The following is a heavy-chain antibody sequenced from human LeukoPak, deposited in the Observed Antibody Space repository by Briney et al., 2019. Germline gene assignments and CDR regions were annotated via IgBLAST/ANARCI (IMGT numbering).Heavy chain of an antibody. J-gene: IGHJ4*02. CDR1: GLTVTSY. Sequence: GGSLRLSCAASGLTVTSYTTWVRQAPGKGLEWVSVIYSDGSTYYADSVGGRFTISRDNSKNTVYLQMNSLRAEDTAVYYCARVETGVGGGWVPFDYWGQGTLVTVSS. V-gene: IGHV3-66*02. D-gene: IGHD1-26*01. CDR2: IYSDGST. CDR3: ARVETGVGGGWVPFDY.